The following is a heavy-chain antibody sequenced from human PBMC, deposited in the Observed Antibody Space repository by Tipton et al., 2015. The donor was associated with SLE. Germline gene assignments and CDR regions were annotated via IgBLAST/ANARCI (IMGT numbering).Heavy chain of an antibody. CDR3: ARVLGYDDYGAHFYGMDV. D-gene: IGHD4-17*01. J-gene: IGHJ6*02. CDR1: GGSIRSHY. Sequence: TLSLTCSVSGGSIRSHYWSWIRQPPGKGLEWIGYIDYSGNTNHNPSLKSRVTISEDTSKNQFSLKLRSVTAADTAVYYCARVLGYDDYGAHFYGMDVWGQGTTVTVSS. V-gene: IGHV4-59*11. CDR2: IDYSGNT.